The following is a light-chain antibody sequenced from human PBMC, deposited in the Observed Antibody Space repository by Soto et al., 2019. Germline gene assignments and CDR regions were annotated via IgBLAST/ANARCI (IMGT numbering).Light chain of an antibody. CDR3: QQYGSSPYT. J-gene: IGKJ2*01. CDR1: QSVSSSY. V-gene: IGKV3-20*01. CDR2: DAS. Sequence: EIVLTQSPGTLSLSPGERATLSCRASQSVSSSYLAWYQQKPGQAPRLLIYDASSRATGIPDRFSGSGSGIDLTLTISRLEPEDCEVYFCQQYGSSPYTFGQGTKLEIK.